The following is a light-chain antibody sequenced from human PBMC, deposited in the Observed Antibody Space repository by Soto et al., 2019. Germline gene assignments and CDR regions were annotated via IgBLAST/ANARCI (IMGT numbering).Light chain of an antibody. CDR1: SSDVGGYNY. CDR3: SSSTSSRTHV. J-gene: IGLJ2*01. Sequence: QSALTQPASVSGSPGQSITISCTGTSSDVGGYNYVSWYQQHPGKAPKLMIYDVSNRPSGVSNRFSGSKSGNTASLTISGLQDEDEAEDQSSSSTSSRTHVFAVGTKLTVL. CDR2: DVS. V-gene: IGLV2-14*01.